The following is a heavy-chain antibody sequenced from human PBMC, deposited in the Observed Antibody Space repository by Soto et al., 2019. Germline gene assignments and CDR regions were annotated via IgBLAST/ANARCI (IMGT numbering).Heavy chain of an antibody. Sequence: PGGSLRLSRAASGFNFSTYNMNWVRQAPGRGLEWVSYISSRSSTIYHADSVKGRFTISRDNAKNSLYLQMDSLRDEDTAVYFWARAIAVGSTSLDYWGLGTRVTVSS. D-gene: IGHD6-19*01. J-gene: IGHJ4*02. CDR1: GFNFSTYN. CDR2: ISSRSSTI. CDR3: ARAIAVGSTSLDY. V-gene: IGHV3-48*02.